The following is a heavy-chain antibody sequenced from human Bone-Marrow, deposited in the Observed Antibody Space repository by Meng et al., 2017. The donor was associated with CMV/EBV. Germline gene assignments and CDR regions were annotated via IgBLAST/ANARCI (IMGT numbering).Heavy chain of an antibody. J-gene: IGHJ6*02. CDR2: ISYDGSNK. D-gene: IGHD3-3*01. CDR3: AREWSIWSGYYTYYGMDV. Sequence: GESLKISCAASGFTSSSYAMHWVRQAPGKGLEWVTVISYDGSNKYYADSVKGRFTISRDNSKNTLYLQMNSLRAEDTAVYYCAREWSIWSGYYTYYGMDVWGQGTTVTFAS. V-gene: IGHV3-30*04. CDR1: GFTSSSYA.